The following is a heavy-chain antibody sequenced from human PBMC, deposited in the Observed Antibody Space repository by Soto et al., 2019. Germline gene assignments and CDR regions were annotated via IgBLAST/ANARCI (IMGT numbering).Heavy chain of an antibody. CDR2: IIPIGGTA. Sequence: SVKVSCKASGGTFSSYAISWVRQAPGQGLEWMGGIIPIGGTANYAQKFQGRVTIIADESTSTAYMELGSLRSEDTAVYYCVRDLLGFGYTYADVWGQGTTDTVSS. D-gene: IGHD3-16*01. V-gene: IGHV1-69*13. CDR3: VRDLLGFGYTYADV. CDR1: GGTFSSYA. J-gene: IGHJ6*02.